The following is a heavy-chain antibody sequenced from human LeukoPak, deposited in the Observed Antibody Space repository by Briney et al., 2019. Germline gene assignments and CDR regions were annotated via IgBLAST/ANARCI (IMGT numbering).Heavy chain of an antibody. CDR1: GGSISSSSYY. V-gene: IGHV4-39*07. CDR3: ARAGGSYYGHYYFDY. CDR2: IYYSGST. Sequence: PSETLSLTCTVSGGSISSSSYYWGWIRQPPGKGLEWIGSIYYSGSTYYNPSLKSRVTISVDTSKNQFSLKLSSVTAADTAVYYCARAGGSYYGHYYFDYWGQGTLVTVSS. J-gene: IGHJ4*02. D-gene: IGHD1-26*01.